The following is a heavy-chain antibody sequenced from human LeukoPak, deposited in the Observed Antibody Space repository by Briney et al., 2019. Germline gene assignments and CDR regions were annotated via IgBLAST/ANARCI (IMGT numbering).Heavy chain of an antibody. V-gene: IGHV3-21*01. CDR3: ARVGITIFGVVMPHYGMDV. CDR2: ISSSSYI. CDR1: GFTFSSYS. Sequence: GGSLRLSCAASGFTFSSYSMNWVRQAPGKGLEWVSSISSSSYIYYADSVKGRFTISRDNAKNSLYLQMNSLRAEDTAVYYCARVGITIFGVVMPHYGMDVWGRGTTVTVSS. J-gene: IGHJ6*02. D-gene: IGHD3-3*01.